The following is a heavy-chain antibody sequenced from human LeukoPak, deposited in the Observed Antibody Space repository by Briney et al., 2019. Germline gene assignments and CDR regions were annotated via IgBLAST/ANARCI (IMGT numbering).Heavy chain of an antibody. CDR2: ISDSGGST. CDR1: GFTFSSYA. D-gene: IGHD3-9*01. Sequence: GGSLRLSCAASGFTFSSYAMSWVRQAPGKGLEWVSGISDSGGSTFYADSVKGRFTISRDNSKNILYLQMNSLRADDTAVYYCAKVSESNYDILTGYYTPYYFDYWGQGTLVTVSS. V-gene: IGHV3-23*01. J-gene: IGHJ4*02. CDR3: AKVSESNYDILTGYYTPYYFDY.